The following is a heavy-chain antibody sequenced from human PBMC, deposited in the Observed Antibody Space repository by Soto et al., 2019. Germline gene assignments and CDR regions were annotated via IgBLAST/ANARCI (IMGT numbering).Heavy chain of an antibody. CDR3: VIDPDQYSYYGLDV. CDR2: INSDGTIT. Sequence: EVQLVESGGDFVQPGGSLRLSCVASGFAFSSHWMYWVRQAPGKGLVWVSRINSDGTITTYADSVKGRFTISRDNAKNTLYLQMSSLRVEDTALYYCVIDPDQYSYYGLDVWGQGTTVIVSA. D-gene: IGHD2-15*01. V-gene: IGHV3-74*01. CDR1: GFAFSSHW. J-gene: IGHJ6*01.